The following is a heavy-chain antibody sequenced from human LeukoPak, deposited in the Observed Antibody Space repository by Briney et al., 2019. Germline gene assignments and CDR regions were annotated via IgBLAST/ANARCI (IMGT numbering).Heavy chain of an antibody. D-gene: IGHD3-9*01. J-gene: IGHJ6*02. V-gene: IGHV1-24*01. Sequence: GASVKVSCKVSGYTLTELSMHWMRQAPGKGLEWMGGFDPEDGETIYAQKFQGRVTMTEDTSTDTAYMELSSLRSEDTAVYYCATGANYDILRTYYYYGMDVWGQGTTVTVSS. CDR3: ATGANYDILRTYYYYGMDV. CDR2: FDPEDGET. CDR1: GYTLTELS.